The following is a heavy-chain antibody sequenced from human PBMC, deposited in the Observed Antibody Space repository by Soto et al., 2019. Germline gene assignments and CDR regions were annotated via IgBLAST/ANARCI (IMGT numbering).Heavy chain of an antibody. D-gene: IGHD6-13*01. CDR2: IWNDGSGY. CDR3: ARRQISPPTRGAAAARGGIDV. J-gene: IGHJ6*02. V-gene: IGHV3-33*01. CDR1: GFTFNNYG. Sequence: QVQLVESGGGVVQPGGSLRLSCAASGFTFNNYGMHWVRQAPGKGLEWVAVIWNDGSGYYYANSVKGRFTISRDNSKNTLYLQMTRLRAEDTAVYFCARRQISPPTRGAAAARGGIDVWGQGTTVTVSS.